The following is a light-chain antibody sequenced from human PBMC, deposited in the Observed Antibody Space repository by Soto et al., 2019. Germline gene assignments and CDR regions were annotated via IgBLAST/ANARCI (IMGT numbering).Light chain of an antibody. J-gene: IGKJ5*01. V-gene: IGKV1-8*01. Sequence: AIRMTQSPSSFSASTGARVTITGRASQGISSYLAWYQQKPGKAPKLLIYAASTLQSGVPLSFSGSGSGTSFTLTISSLQPEDFATYYCQQLLSYPITFGQGTRLEIK. CDR3: QQLLSYPIT. CDR2: AAS. CDR1: QGISSY.